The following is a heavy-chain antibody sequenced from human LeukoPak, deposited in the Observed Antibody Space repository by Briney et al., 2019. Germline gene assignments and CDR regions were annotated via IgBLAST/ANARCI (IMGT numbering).Heavy chain of an antibody. Sequence: QPGRSLRLPCAASGFTFDDYAMHWVRQAPGKGLEWVSGISWNSGSIGYADSVKGRFTISRDNAKNSLYLQMNSLRAEDMALYYCAKDISKYSSSSRSAFDIWGQGTMVTVSS. J-gene: IGHJ3*02. CDR3: AKDISKYSSSSRSAFDI. V-gene: IGHV3-9*03. D-gene: IGHD6-13*01. CDR1: GFTFDDYA. CDR2: ISWNSGSI.